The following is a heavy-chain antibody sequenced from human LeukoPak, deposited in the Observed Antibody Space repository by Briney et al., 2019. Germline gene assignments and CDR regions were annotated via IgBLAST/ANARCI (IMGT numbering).Heavy chain of an antibody. CDR1: GGSFSGYY. V-gene: IGHV4-34*01. CDR3: ARERGGGSSRGGTFYYFDY. Sequence: SETLSLTCAVYGGSFSGYYWSWIRQPPGKGLEWIGEINHSGSTNYNPSLKSRVTISVDTPKNQFSLKLSSVTAADTAVYYCARERGGGSSRGGTFYYFDYWGQGTLVTVSS. D-gene: IGHD2-15*01. J-gene: IGHJ4*02. CDR2: INHSGST.